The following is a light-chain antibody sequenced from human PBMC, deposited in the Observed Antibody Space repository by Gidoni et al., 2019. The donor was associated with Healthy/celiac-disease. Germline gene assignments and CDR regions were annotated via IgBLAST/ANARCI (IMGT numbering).Light chain of an antibody. CDR3: QQSYSTPLT. J-gene: IGKJ4*01. CDR1: QSISSY. V-gene: IGKV1-39*01. Sequence: DIKMTQSPSSLSSSVGDRVTITCRASQSISSYLNWYQQKPGKAPKLLIYAASSLQSGVSSRFSSSGSGTDFTLTSSSQQPEDSATYYCQQSYSTPLTFGGGTKVEIK. CDR2: AAS.